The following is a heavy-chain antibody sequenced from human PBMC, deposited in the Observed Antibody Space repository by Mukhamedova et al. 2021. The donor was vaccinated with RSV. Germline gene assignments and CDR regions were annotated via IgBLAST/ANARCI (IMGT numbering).Heavy chain of an antibody. Sequence: ANSYATAYAASVKGRFTISSDASKNTAYLQMNSLKTEDTAVYYCTSNFTTAMDRNYYYYGIDFRGQGTTVTVSS. CDR3: TSNFTTAMDRNYYYYGIDF. CDR2: ANSYAT. J-gene: IGHJ6*02. V-gene: IGHV3-73*01. D-gene: IGHD5-18*01.